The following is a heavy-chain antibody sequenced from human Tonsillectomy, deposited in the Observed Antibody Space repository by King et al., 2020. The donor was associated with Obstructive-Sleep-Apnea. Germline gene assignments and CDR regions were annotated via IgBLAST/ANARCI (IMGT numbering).Heavy chain of an antibody. D-gene: IGHD2-2*01. CDR3: ARTGRQLPRKGAFDI. J-gene: IGHJ3*02. V-gene: IGHV4-59*08. CDR2: IYYSGST. CDR1: GGSISSYY. Sequence: VQLQESGPGLVKPSETLSLTCTVSGGSISSYYWSWIRQPPGKGLEWIGYIYYSGSTNYNPSLKSRVTISVDTSKNQFSLKLSSVTAADTAVYYCARTGRQLPRKGAFDIWGQGTMVTVSS.